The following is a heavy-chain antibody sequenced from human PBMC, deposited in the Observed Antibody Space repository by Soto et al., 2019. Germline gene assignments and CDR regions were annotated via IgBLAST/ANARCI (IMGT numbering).Heavy chain of an antibody. Sequence: ASVKVSCKASGYTFTSYGISWVRQAPGQGLEWMGWISAYNGNTNYAQKLQGRVTMTTDTSTSTAYMELRSLRSDDTAVYYCAREASPLYYYGLGSFDYWGQGTLVTVSS. J-gene: IGHJ4*02. V-gene: IGHV1-18*01. CDR1: GYTFTSYG. CDR2: ISAYNGNT. D-gene: IGHD3-10*01. CDR3: AREASPLYYYGLGSFDY.